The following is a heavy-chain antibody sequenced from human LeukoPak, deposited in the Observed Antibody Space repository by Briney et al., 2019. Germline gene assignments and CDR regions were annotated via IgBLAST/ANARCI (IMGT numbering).Heavy chain of an antibody. CDR1: GFTFSENS. V-gene: IGHV3-21*01. D-gene: IGHD1-26*01. J-gene: IGHJ4*02. CDR2: ITRDSGLT. CDR3: ARGQSFGPD. Sequence: GGSLRLSCAASGFTFSENSMNWVRQAPGKGLEWVSSITRDSGLTYYADSVKGRFAISRDNAQNSLYLQMDSLRVEDTAKYFCARGQSFGPDWGQGILVTVSA.